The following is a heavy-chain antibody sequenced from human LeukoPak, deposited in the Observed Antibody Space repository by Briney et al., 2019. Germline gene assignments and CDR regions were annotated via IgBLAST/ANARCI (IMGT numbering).Heavy chain of an antibody. Sequence: GGSLRLSCTTTGFTFSNYAMSWVRQAPGKGLEWVSGINGRGDSTVYADAVKGRFTISRDNFKSTLYLQMNSLRVEDTAGYYCAKDQGSGHGAYTWGTFDFWGLETLVTVSS. V-gene: IGHV3-23*01. CDR2: INGRGDST. CDR1: GFTFSNYA. CDR3: AKDQGSGHGAYTWGTFDF. J-gene: IGHJ4*01. D-gene: IGHD4/OR15-4a*01.